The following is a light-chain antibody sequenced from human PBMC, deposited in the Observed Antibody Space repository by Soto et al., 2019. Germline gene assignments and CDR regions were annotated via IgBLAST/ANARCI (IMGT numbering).Light chain of an antibody. Sequence: DIQMTQSPSSLSASVGDRVTITCRASQSISSYLNWYQQKPGKAPKLLIYAASSLQSGVPSRFSGSGSGTDFTLTISSLKPQDSATYYCHQSYSTSSITLGQGPRLEIK. CDR3: HQSYSTSSIT. J-gene: IGKJ5*01. V-gene: IGKV1-39*01. CDR2: AAS. CDR1: QSISSY.